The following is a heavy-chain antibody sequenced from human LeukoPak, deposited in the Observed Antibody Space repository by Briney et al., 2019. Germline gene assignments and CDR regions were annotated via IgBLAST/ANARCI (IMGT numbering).Heavy chain of an antibody. V-gene: IGHV1-18*01. J-gene: IGHJ6*03. CDR3: ARGPGGRSGYYPLEDNYYYYYMDV. D-gene: IGHD3-22*01. Sequence: ASVKVSFKASGYTFTIYGISWVRQAPGQGLEWMGWISAYKGNTNYAQKFQGRVTMTTDTSTSTAYMELRSLRSDDTAVYYCARGPGGRSGYYPLEDNYYYYYMDVWGKGTTVTVSS. CDR1: GYTFTIYG. CDR2: ISAYKGNT.